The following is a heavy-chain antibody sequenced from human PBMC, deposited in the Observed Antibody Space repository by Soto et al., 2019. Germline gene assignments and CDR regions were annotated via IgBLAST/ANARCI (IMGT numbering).Heavy chain of an antibody. V-gene: IGHV4-31*03. J-gene: IGHJ4*02. D-gene: IGHD6-13*01. CDR2: IYYSGST. CDR1: GGSISSGGYY. CDR3: ARGMEEMAAAGRCYFDY. Sequence: SETLSLTCTVSGGSISSGGYYWSWIRQHPGKGLEWIGYIYYSGSTYYNPSLKSRVTISVDTSKNQFSLKLSPVTAADTAVYYCARGMEEMAAAGRCYFDYWGQGTLVTVSS.